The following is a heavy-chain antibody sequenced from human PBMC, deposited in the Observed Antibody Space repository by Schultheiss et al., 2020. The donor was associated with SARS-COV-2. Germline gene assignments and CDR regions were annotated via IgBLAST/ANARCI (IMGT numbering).Heavy chain of an antibody. J-gene: IGHJ6*02. D-gene: IGHD2-15*01. Sequence: ASVKVSCKASGYTFTGYYMHWVRQAPGRGLEWMGWINTNTGNPTYAQGFTGRFVFSLDTSVSTAYLQISSLKAEDTAVYYCARGGTRDYYYYYGMDVWGQGTTVTVSS. V-gene: IGHV7-4-1*02. CDR1: GYTFTGYY. CDR3: ARGGTRDYYYYYGMDV. CDR2: INTNTGNP.